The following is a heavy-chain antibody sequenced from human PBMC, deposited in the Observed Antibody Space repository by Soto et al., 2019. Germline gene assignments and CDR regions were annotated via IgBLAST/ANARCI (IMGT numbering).Heavy chain of an antibody. CDR2: ILYDGSDK. CDR3: AKDRIVMIRGVMNYYGMAV. D-gene: IGHD3-10*01. V-gene: IGHV3-30*18. J-gene: IGHJ6*02. Sequence: QVQLVESGGGVVQPGRSLRLSCAASGFTFSNYGMHWVRQAPGKGLEWVAFILYDGSDKYFADSVKGRFTISRDNSKNRLDLQMNSLRAADTAVYYCAKDRIVMIRGVMNYYGMAVWGQGTTVTLSS. CDR1: GFTFSNYG.